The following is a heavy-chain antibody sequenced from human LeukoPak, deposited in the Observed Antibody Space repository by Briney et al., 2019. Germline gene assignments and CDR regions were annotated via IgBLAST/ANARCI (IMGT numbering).Heavy chain of an antibody. J-gene: IGHJ6*03. CDR2: INHSGST. Sequence: SETLSLTCAIYGGSFSGYYWNWIRQPPGKGLEWIGEINHSGSTNYNPSLKSRVTISVDTSKNQFSLKLSSVTAADTAVHYCARGLKRIAAPYYYYYYMDVWGKGTTVTVSS. D-gene: IGHD6-6*01. CDR3: ARGLKRIAAPYYYYYYMDV. V-gene: IGHV4-34*01. CDR1: GGSFSGYY.